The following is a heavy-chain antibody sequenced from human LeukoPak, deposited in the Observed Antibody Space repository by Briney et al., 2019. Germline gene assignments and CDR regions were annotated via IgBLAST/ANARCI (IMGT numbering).Heavy chain of an antibody. Sequence: TGGSLRLSCAASGFTVSSNYMSWVRQAPGKGLEWVSVIYSGGSTYYADSVKGRFTISRDNSKNTLYLQMNSLRAEDTAVYYCARGRGSYYFDYWGQGTLVTVSS. CDR1: GFTVSSNY. V-gene: IGHV3-53*01. CDR3: ARGRGSYYFDY. D-gene: IGHD1-26*01. CDR2: IYSGGST. J-gene: IGHJ4*02.